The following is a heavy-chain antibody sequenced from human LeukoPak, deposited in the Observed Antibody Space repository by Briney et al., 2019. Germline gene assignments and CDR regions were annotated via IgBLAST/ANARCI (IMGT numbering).Heavy chain of an antibody. D-gene: IGHD2-15*01. V-gene: IGHV4-34*01. CDR3: ARGRLVVVVAATRLSGWFDP. CDR1: GGSFSGYY. J-gene: IGHJ5*02. Sequence: PSETLSLTCAVYGGSFSGYYWSWIRQPPGKGLEWIGEINHSGSTNYNPSLKSRVTISVDTSKNQFSLKLSSVTAADTAVYYCARGRLVVVVAATRLSGWFDPWGQGALVTVSS. CDR2: INHSGST.